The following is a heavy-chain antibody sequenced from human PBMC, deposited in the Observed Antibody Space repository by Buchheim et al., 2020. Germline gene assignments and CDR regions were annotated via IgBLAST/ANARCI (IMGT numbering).Heavy chain of an antibody. CDR1: GFTFSSYG. J-gene: IGHJ4*02. Sequence: QVQLVESGGGVVQSGRSLRLSCAASGFTFSSYGMHWVRQAPGKGLEWVAVISYDGSNKYYADSVKGRFTISRDNSKNTLYLQMNSLRAEDTAVYYCAKDRGTMIVVVIVELDYWGQGTL. CDR3: AKDRGTMIVVVIVELDY. CDR2: ISYDGSNK. V-gene: IGHV3-30*18. D-gene: IGHD3-22*01.